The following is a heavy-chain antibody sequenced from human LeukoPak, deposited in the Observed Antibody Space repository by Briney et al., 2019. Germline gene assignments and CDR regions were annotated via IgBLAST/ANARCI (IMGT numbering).Heavy chain of an antibody. Sequence: SETLSLTCTVSGGAISSSSYYWGWIRQPPGEGLDWIGSIYYSGSTYYNPSLKSRVTISVDTSKNQFSLKLSSVTAADTAVYYRARRSRGAAIFHYFDYWGQGTLVTVSS. CDR2: IYYSGST. CDR1: GGAISSSSYY. V-gene: IGHV4-39*01. CDR3: ARRSRGAAIFHYFDY. D-gene: IGHD3-3*01. J-gene: IGHJ4*02.